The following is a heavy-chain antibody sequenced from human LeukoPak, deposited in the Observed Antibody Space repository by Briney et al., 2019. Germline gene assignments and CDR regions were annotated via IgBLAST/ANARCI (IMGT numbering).Heavy chain of an antibody. J-gene: IGHJ6*02. CDR3: ARDHDYGSDDYYYGMDV. CDR2: IYYSGST. V-gene: IGHV4-31*03. Sequence: SETLSLTCTVSGGSISSGGYYWSWIRLHPGKGLEWIGYIYYSGSTYYNPSLKSRVTISVDTSKNQFSLKLSSVTAADTAVYYCARDHDYGSDDYYYGMDVWGRGTTVTVSS. D-gene: IGHD3-10*01. CDR1: GGSISSGGYY.